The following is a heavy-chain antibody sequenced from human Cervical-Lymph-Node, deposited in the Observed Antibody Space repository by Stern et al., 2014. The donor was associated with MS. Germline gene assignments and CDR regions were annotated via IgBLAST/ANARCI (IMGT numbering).Heavy chain of an antibody. CDR2: FDPLGGST. V-gene: IGHV1-46*01. CDR3: ARPKAGYSYGYFDY. Sequence: VQLVQSGAEVKKPGASVKVSCLASGFTFTDYYIHWVRPAPGQGLEWMGVFDPLGGSTIYAQNFQDRVSMTKDTSTNTVYMELSSLRSEDTAVIYCARPKAGYSYGYFDYWGRGTLVTVSS. J-gene: IGHJ4*02. CDR1: GFTFTDYY. D-gene: IGHD5-18*01.